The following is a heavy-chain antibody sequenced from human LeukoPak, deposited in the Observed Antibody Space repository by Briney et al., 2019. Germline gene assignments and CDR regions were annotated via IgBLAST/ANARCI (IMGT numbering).Heavy chain of an antibody. J-gene: IGHJ4*02. CDR3: ARGITIFVSFDY. V-gene: IGHV4-59*01. Sequence: SETLSLTCTVSGGSISSYYWSWIRQPPGKGLEWIGYIYYSGSTNYNPSLKSRVTISVDTSKNQFSLKLSSVTAADTAVYYCARGITIFVSFDYWGQGTLVTVSS. CDR1: GGSISSYY. D-gene: IGHD3-3*01. CDR2: IYYSGST.